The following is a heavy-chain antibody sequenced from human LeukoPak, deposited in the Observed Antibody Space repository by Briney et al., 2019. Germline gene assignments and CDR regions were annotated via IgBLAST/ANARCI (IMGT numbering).Heavy chain of an antibody. J-gene: IGHJ2*01. CDR1: GGSFSGYY. CDR3: ARGSGFSRYFDL. D-gene: IGHD3-10*01. Sequence: SETLSLTCAVYGGSFSGYYWSWLRQPPGKGLEGVGEINHSGSTNYNPSLKSRVTISVDTSKNQFSLKLSSVTAADTAVYYCARGSGFSRYFDLWDRGTLVTVSS. CDR2: INHSGST. V-gene: IGHV4-34*01.